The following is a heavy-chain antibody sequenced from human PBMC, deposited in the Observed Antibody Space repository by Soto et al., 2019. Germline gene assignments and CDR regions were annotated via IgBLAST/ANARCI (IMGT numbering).Heavy chain of an antibody. J-gene: IGHJ4*02. V-gene: IGHV4-4*03. CDR2: ISHSGNA. CDR1: GDSITSSHW. D-gene: IGHD3-3*02. CDR3: AARHFWSGPWTARRLDY. Sequence: PETLSLTCAVSGDSITSSHWWNWVRQPPGKGLAWIGQISHSGNANYNPSLTSRVTISVDKSKNHFSLKLTSVTAADTAVYYCAARHFWSGPWTARRLDYWGQGTLVSVSS.